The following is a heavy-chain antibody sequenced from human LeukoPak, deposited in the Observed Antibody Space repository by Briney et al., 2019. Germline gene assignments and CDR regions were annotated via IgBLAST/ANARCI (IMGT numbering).Heavy chain of an antibody. CDR2: IYYSGST. CDR1: GGSISSSIYY. CDR3: ARERDGYNTFDY. Sequence: SETLSLTCTLSGGSISSSIYYCGWIRHSPGKGLEWIGSIYYSGSTYYNPSLKSRVTISVDTSKNQFSLKLSSVTAADTAVYYCARERDGYNTFDYWGQVTLVTVSS. D-gene: IGHD5-24*01. J-gene: IGHJ4*02. V-gene: IGHV4-39*07.